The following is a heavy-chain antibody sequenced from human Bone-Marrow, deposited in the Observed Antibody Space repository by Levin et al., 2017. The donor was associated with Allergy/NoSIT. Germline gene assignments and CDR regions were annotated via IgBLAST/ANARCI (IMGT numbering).Heavy chain of an antibody. J-gene: IGHJ4*02. V-gene: IGHV3-9*01. D-gene: IGHD6-13*01. Sequence: LSLTCAASGFTFEDYGMHWVRQAPGKGLEWVSAINWDSAAIGYADSVKGRFTISRDNAKNSLYLQMNSLRPEDTAFYYCARRAIATSGTPYFDYWGQGTLVTVSS. CDR2: INWDSAAI. CDR1: GFTFEDYG. CDR3: ARRAIATSGTPYFDY.